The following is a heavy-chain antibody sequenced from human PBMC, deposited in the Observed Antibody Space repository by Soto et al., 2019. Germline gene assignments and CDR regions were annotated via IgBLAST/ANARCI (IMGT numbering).Heavy chain of an antibody. CDR3: ARGIEKQWLVSFDY. CDR1: GGSISSYY. CDR2: IYYSGST. Sequence: SETLSLTCTVSGGSISSYYWSWIRQPPGKGLEWIGYIYYSGSTNYNPSLKSRVTISVDTSKNQFSLKLSSVTAADTAVYYCARGIEKQWLVSFDYWGQGTLVTVSS. J-gene: IGHJ4*02. V-gene: IGHV4-59*01. D-gene: IGHD6-19*01.